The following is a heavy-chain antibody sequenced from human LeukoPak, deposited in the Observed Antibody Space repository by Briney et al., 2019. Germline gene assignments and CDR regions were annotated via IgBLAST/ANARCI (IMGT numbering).Heavy chain of an antibody. CDR1: GGSISSDYYY. J-gene: IGHJ4*02. Sequence: PSETLSLTCTVSGGSISSDYYYWSWIRQHPGKGLEWIGHISYSGSTYYNPSLKSRVAISVDTSKNQFSLKLSSVTAADTAVYYCARDRPGNYDSGYYFDYWGQGTLVTVSS. CDR3: ARDRPGNYDSGYYFDY. V-gene: IGHV4-31*03. CDR2: ISYSGST. D-gene: IGHD3-10*01.